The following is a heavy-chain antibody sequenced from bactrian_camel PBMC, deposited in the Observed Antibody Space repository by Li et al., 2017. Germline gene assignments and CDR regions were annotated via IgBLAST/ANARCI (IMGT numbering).Heavy chain of an antibody. CDR2: IDRDDHT. J-gene: IGHJ4*01. Sequence: HVQLVESGGGTVQAGGSLTLSCAVSGSIDNHACMAWFRQAPGKAREGVAAIDRDDHTRYGDSVQGRFTISKDNAKNIWYPQMDRLILGDTAVYSCAAQTSPWGRNLNAYAYRYWGQGTQVTVS. CDR3: AAQTSPWGRNLNAYAYRY. V-gene: IGHV3S53*01. D-gene: IGHD5*01. CDR1: GSIDNHAC.